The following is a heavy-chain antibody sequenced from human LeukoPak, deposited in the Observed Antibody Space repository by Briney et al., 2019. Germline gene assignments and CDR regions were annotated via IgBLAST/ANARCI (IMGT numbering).Heavy chain of an antibody. CDR1: GFTFSSYD. CDR2: ISGSGGSK. V-gene: IGHV3-23*01. CDR3: AKDLCDSSGPIDY. Sequence: GXXLRLSCAASGFTFSSYDMSWVGQAQGKGREWGSAISGSGGSKYYEDSVKDRFTISRYNSKNTLYLQMNSLRAEDTAVYYCAKDLCDSSGPIDYWGQGTLVTVSS. D-gene: IGHD3-22*01. J-gene: IGHJ4*02.